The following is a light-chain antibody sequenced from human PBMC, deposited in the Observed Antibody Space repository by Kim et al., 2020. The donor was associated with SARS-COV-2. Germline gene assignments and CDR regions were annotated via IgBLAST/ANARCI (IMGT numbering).Light chain of an antibody. J-gene: IGLJ3*02. CDR3: QTWGSGIRV. Sequence: SIQLPCTQSSGQSSNAVVWHQQQTGQGPRLLMRVNSDGSHSRGDWIPDRFSGSSSGAERYLTIASLQSDDEADYYCQTWGSGIRVFGGGTQLTVL. CDR1: SGQSSNA. V-gene: IGLV4-69*01. CDR2: VNSDGSH.